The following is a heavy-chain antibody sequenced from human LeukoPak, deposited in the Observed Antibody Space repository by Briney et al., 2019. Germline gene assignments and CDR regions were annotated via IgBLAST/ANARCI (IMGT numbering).Heavy chain of an antibody. V-gene: IGHV3-30*02. CDR2: IRYDGSNK. CDR3: AKDTEAYYDSSGYFVSSLDY. CDR1: GFTFSSYG. D-gene: IGHD3-22*01. J-gene: IGHJ4*02. Sequence: GGSLRLSCAASGFTFSSYGMHWVRQAPGKGLEWVAFIRYDGSNKYYADSVKGRFTISRDNSKNTLYLQMNSLRAEDTAVYYCAKDTEAYYDSSGYFVSSLDYWGQGTLVTVSS.